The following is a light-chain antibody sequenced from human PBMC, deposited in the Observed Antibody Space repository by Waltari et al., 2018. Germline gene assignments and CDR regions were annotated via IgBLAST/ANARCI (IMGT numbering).Light chain of an antibody. Sequence: DTVMTQTPLSLSVTPGQPASISCKSSQSLLHTDGKTYLFWYLQKPGQSPQLLIHEVSRRFSGVPDRFSGSGSGTDFTLKISRVEAEDVGIYYCMQGIHLPRTFGQGTKVEIK. V-gene: IGKV2-29*02. CDR3: MQGIHLPRT. CDR1: QSLLHTDGKTY. CDR2: EVS. J-gene: IGKJ1*01.